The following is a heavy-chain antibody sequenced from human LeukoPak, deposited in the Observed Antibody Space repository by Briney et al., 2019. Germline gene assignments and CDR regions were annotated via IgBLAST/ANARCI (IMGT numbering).Heavy chain of an antibody. J-gene: IGHJ6*02. D-gene: IGHD3-10*01. V-gene: IGHV3-7*01. CDR3: ARGSGSYSRYGFDV. CDR1: GFTFSSYW. CDR2: IKQDGSQK. Sequence: PGGSLRLSCAASGFTFSSYWMSWVRQAPGKGLEWVANIKQDGSQKYYVDSVKGRFTISRDNAKNSLYLQMNSLRPEDTAVYYCARGSGSYSRYGFDVWGQGTTVTVSS.